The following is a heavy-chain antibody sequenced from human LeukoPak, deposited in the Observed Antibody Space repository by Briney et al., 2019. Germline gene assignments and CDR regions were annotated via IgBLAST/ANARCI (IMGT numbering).Heavy chain of an antibody. CDR2: IYYSGST. Sequence: KPSETLSLTCTVSGGSISSSSYYWGWIRQPPGKGLEWIGSIYYSGSTYYNPSLKSRVTISVDTSKNQFSLKLSSVTAADTAVYYCARDSCSSTSCSFDYWGQGTLVTVSS. CDR3: ARDSCSSTSCSFDY. J-gene: IGHJ4*02. V-gene: IGHV4-39*07. CDR1: GGSISSSSYY. D-gene: IGHD2-2*01.